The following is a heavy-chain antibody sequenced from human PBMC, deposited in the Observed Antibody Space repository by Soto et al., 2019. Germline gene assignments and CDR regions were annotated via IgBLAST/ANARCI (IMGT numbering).Heavy chain of an antibody. V-gene: IGHV4-30-2*03. J-gene: IGHJ5*02. CDR2: IYHSGST. CDR3: ATQEVGGTYVYTFDP. D-gene: IGHD1-26*01. Sequence: SETLSLTCAVSGGSISSGGYSWSWIQQPPGKGLEWIGYIYHSGSTYYNPSLKSRVTISVDTSKNQFSLKLSSVTAADTAVYYCATQEVGGTYVYTFDPWGQGTLVTVS. CDR1: GGSISSGGYS.